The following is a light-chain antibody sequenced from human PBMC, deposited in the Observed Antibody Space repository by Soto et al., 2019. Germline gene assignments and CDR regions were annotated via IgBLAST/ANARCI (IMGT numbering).Light chain of an antibody. Sequence: EIVLTQSPGTLSLSPGERATLSCRASQSVSSSYLAWYQQKPGQAPRLLIYGASSRATGIPDRFSGSGSGTDFTLTISRLEPEDFAVYYCHQYGSSSWTFGPGTKVDIK. CDR2: GAS. CDR3: HQYGSSSWT. V-gene: IGKV3-20*01. J-gene: IGKJ1*01. CDR1: QSVSSSY.